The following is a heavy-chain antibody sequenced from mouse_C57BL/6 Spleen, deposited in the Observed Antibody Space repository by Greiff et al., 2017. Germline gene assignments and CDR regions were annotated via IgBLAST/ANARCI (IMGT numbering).Heavy chain of an antibody. CDR3: ARHPHYGSRENYFDY. Sequence: VQRVESGAELVKPGASVKLSCKASGYTFTEYTIHWVKQRSGQGLEWIGWFYPGSGSIKYNEKFKDKATLTADKSSSTVYMELSRLTSEDSAVYFCARHPHYGSRENYFDYWGQGTTLTVSS. V-gene: IGHV1-62-2*01. CDR1: GYTFTEYT. D-gene: IGHD1-1*01. J-gene: IGHJ2*01. CDR2: FYPGSGSI.